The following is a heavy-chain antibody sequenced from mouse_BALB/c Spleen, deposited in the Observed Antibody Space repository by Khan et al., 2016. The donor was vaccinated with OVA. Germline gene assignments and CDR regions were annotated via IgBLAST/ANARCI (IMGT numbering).Heavy chain of an antibody. V-gene: IGHV1S29*02. Sequence: VQLKESGPELVKPGASVKISCKASGYTFTDYNMDWVKQSHGKSLAWIGYIYPNNGGTGYNQKFKTKATLTVDNSSSTAYMELRSLTSEDSAVYYCARSGYGSFAYWGQGTLVTVSA. J-gene: IGHJ3*01. D-gene: IGHD1-2*01. CDR1: GYTFTDYN. CDR2: IYPNNGGT. CDR3: ARSGYGSFAY.